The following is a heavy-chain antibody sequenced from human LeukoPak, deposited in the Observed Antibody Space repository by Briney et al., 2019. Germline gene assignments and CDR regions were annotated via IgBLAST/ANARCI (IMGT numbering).Heavy chain of an antibody. V-gene: IGHV4-39*07. J-gene: IGHJ4*02. CDR1: GGSIGSSSYY. D-gene: IGHD2-2*01. Sequence: SETLSLTCTVSGGSIGSSSYYWGWIRQPPGKGLEWIGSIYYSGSTYYSPSLKSRVTISVDTSKNQFSLKLSSVTAADTAVYYCARGYCSSTSCRYFDYWGQGTLVTVSS. CDR2: IYYSGST. CDR3: ARGYCSSTSCRYFDY.